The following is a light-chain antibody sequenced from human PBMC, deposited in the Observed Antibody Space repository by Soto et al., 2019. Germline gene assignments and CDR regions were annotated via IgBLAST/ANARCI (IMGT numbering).Light chain of an antibody. Sequence: QSVLTQPPSTSGTPGQRVTISCSGSTSNIGSNTVSWYQQLPGTAPKLLIYGHNQRPSGVPDRFSGSKSGSSASLAISGLQSEDEADYYCGVWDDRLISYIFGAGIKLTVL. CDR2: GHN. J-gene: IGLJ1*01. CDR3: GVWDDRLISYI. V-gene: IGLV1-44*01. CDR1: TSNIGSNT.